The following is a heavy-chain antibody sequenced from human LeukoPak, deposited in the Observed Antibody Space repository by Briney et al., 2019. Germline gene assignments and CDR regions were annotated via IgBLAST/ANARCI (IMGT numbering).Heavy chain of an antibody. Sequence: GSLRLSCAASGFPFSSHAMSLIRQAPGKGLGWVSYISSSGSTIYYADSVKGRFTISRDNAKNSLYLQMNSLRAEDTAVYYCASSSYCSGGSCYFDYWGQGTLVTVSS. CDR2: ISSSGSTI. V-gene: IGHV3-11*01. D-gene: IGHD2-15*01. CDR1: GFPFSSHA. J-gene: IGHJ4*02. CDR3: ASSSYCSGGSCYFDY.